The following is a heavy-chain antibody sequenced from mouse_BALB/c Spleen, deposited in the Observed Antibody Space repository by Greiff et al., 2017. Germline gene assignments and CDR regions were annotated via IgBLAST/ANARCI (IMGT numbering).Heavy chain of an antibody. Sequence: EVQVVESGPSLVKPSQTLSLTCSVTGDSITSGYWNWIRKFPGNKLEYMGYISYSGSTYYNPSLKSRISITRDTSKNQYYLQLNSVTTEDTATYYCATVAYYGTYYYAMDYWGQGTSVTVSS. CDR3: ATVAYYGTYYYAMDY. D-gene: IGHD2-10*01. CDR1: GDSITSGY. CDR2: ISYSGST. J-gene: IGHJ4*01. V-gene: IGHV3-8*02.